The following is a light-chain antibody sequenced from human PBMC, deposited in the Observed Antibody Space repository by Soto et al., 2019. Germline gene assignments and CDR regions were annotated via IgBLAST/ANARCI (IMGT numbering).Light chain of an antibody. J-gene: IGLJ2*01. CDR3: GTWDSSLSAVV. CDR1: SSNIGNNY. Sequence: QSVLTQPPSVSAAPGQKVTISGSGSSSNIGNNYVSWYQQLPGTAPKLLIYDNNKRPSGIPDRFSGSKSGTSATLGITGLQTGDEAEYYCGTWDSSLSAVVFGGGTKLTVL. CDR2: DNN. V-gene: IGLV1-51*01.